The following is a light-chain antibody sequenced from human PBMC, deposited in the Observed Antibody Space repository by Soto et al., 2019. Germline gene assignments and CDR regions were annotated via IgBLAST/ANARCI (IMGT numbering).Light chain of an antibody. CDR2: GAS. CDR1: QSVSSN. Sequence: EIVMTQSPATLSVSPGERATLFCRASQSVSSNLAWYQQKTGQAPRLLIYGASTRVTGIPARFSGSGSGTECTLTISSLQSEYFAVYYCQQYNNWPPLTFGGGTKVEIK. J-gene: IGKJ4*01. V-gene: IGKV3-15*01. CDR3: QQYNNWPPLT.